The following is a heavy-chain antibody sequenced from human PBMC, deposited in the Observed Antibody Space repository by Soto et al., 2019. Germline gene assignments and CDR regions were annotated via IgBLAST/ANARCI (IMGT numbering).Heavy chain of an antibody. CDR2: LYSGGGT. CDR3: ASGGANDAFDV. D-gene: IGHD1-26*01. Sequence: EVQLVETGGGLIQPGGSLRLSCAASGFIVSNNYMSWVRQAPGKGLEWVSVLYSGGGTYYADSVKGRFTISRDSSKNTLYLHMTSLSDEDTAVYFCASGGANDAFDVWGQGKMVTVSS. V-gene: IGHV3-53*02. J-gene: IGHJ3*01. CDR1: GFIVSNNY.